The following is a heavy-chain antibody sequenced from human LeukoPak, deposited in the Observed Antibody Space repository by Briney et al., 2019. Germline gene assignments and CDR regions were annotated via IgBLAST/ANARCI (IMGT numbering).Heavy chain of an antibody. Sequence: ASVKVSCKVSGYTLAELSMHWVRQAPGKGLEWMGGFDPEDGETIYAQKFQGKVTMTEDTSTDTAYMELSSLRSEDTAVYYCATLYSSSSAFDIWGQGTMVTVSS. CDR2: FDPEDGET. CDR1: GYTLAELS. D-gene: IGHD6-6*01. CDR3: ATLYSSSSAFDI. J-gene: IGHJ3*02. V-gene: IGHV1-24*01.